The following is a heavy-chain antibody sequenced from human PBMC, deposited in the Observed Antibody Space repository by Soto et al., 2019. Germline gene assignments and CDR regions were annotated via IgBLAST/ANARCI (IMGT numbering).Heavy chain of an antibody. CDR3: ARDSPEYGTGSPLES. CDR1: GFTVSRSY. V-gene: IGHV3-53*01. J-gene: IGHJ4*02. Sequence: EVRLVEAGGGLMQPGGSLRLSCAGSGFTVSRSYMNWVRQAPGKGLEWLSIIYSGGSTKYADSVKDSFTISRDTSKNTVYLHMDRLRAEDTAVYYCARDSPEYGTGSPLESWGQGTLVPVSS. D-gene: IGHD3-10*01. CDR2: IYSGGST.